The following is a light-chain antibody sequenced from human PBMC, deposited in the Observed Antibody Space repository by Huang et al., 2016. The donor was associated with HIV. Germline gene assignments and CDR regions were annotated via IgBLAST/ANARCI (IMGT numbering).Light chain of an antibody. CDR3: QQYYSTLYT. CDR1: QGISNS. J-gene: IGKJ2*01. V-gene: IGKV1-NL1*01. Sequence: DIRMTQSPSSLSASVGDRVTITCRASQGISNSLAWYQQKPGKAPKLLLYAAARLESGVPSRFSGSGSGTDYTLTISSLQPEDFATYYCQQYYSTLYTFGQGTKLEIK. CDR2: AAA.